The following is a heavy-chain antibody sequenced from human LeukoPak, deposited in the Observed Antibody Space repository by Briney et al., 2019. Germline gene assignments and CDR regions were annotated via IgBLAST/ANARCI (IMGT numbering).Heavy chain of an antibody. CDR1: GGSPSSYY. V-gene: IGHV4-59*01. D-gene: IGHD6-19*01. J-gene: IGHJ4*02. CDR2: IYYSGST. CDR3: ARGRGAVAGTFDY. Sequence: SETLSLTCTVSGGSPSSYYWSWIRQPPGKGLEWIGYIYYSGSTNYNPSLKSRVTISVDTSKNQFSLKLSSVTAADTAVYYCARGRGAVAGTFDYWGQGTLVTVSS.